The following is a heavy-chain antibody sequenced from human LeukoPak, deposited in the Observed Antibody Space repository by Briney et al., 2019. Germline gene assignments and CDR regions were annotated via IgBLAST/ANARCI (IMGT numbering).Heavy chain of an antibody. CDR3: ARGKYNWNYFDY. D-gene: IGHD1-20*01. CDR1: GFTVSSNY. J-gene: IGHJ4*02. V-gene: IGHV3-53*01. CDR2: IYSGGST. Sequence: GGSLRLSCAASGFTVSSNYMSWVRQAPGKGLGWVSVIYSGGSTYYADSVKGRFTISRDNSKNTLYHQMNSLRAEDTAVYYCARGKYNWNYFDYWGQGTLVTVSS.